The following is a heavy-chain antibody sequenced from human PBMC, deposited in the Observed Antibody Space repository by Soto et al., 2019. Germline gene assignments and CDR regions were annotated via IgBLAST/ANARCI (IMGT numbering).Heavy chain of an antibody. Sequence: GESLKISCKGSGYSFTSYWISWVRQMPGKGLEWMGRIDPSDSYTNYSPSFQGHVTISADKSMRTAYLQWSSLKASDTAMYYCASNRPTLVAQIDYWGQGTLVTVSS. CDR2: IDPSDSYT. CDR1: GYSFTSYW. D-gene: IGHD3-10*01. J-gene: IGHJ4*02. V-gene: IGHV5-10-1*01. CDR3: ASNRPTLVAQIDY.